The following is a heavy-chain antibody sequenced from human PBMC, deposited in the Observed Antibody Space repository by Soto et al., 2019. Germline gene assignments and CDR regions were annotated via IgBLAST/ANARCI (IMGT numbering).Heavy chain of an antibody. Sequence: GGSLRLSCAASGFTFSSYAMHWVRQAPGKGLEWVSYISSSSSSINYADSVKGRFTISRDNAKNSLYLQMNSLRDEDTAVYYCARASTVTRNWFDPWGQGTLVTVSS. CDR3: ARASTVTRNWFDP. D-gene: IGHD4-17*01. CDR1: GFTFSSYA. CDR2: ISSSSSSI. V-gene: IGHV3-48*02. J-gene: IGHJ5*02.